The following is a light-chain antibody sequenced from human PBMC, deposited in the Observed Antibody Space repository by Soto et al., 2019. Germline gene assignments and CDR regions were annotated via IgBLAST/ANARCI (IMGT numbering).Light chain of an antibody. CDR1: QSVSSN. CDR2: GAS. CDR3: QQYNNWRYT. J-gene: IGKJ2*01. V-gene: IGKV3-15*01. Sequence: EIVMTQSPATLSVSPGERATLSCRASQSVSSNLAWYQQKPGQAPRLLIYGASTRATGIPARFSGSGPGTEFTLTISSLQSEDFAVYYCQQYNNWRYTFGQGTKLEIK.